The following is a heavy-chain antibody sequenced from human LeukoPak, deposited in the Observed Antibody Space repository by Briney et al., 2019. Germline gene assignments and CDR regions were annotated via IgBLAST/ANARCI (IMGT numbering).Heavy chain of an antibody. V-gene: IGHV3-23*01. CDR1: GFTFSSYA. D-gene: IGHD3-10*01. CDR2: ISSSGGTT. Sequence: PVGSLRLSCASSGFTFSSYAMTWVRQAPGKGLEWVSTISSSGGTTYYADSVKGRFTISRDNSKNTLYLQMNSLRAEDTALYYCAKSPRGSRIDYWGQGTLVTVSS. J-gene: IGHJ4*02. CDR3: AKSPRGSRIDY.